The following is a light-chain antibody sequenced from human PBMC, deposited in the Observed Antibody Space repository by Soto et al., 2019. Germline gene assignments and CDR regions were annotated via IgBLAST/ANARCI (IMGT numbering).Light chain of an antibody. J-gene: IGKJ5*01. CDR3: MQALQIPIT. CDR2: LGS. CDR1: QSLLNSNGYNN. V-gene: IGKV2-28*01. Sequence: DIVLTQSPLSLPVTPGEPASISCRSSQSLLNSNGYNNLDWYLQKPGQSPQVLIYLGSNRASGVPDRFSGGGSGTDFTLRISRVEAEDFGVYYCMQALQIPITFGRGTRLEIK.